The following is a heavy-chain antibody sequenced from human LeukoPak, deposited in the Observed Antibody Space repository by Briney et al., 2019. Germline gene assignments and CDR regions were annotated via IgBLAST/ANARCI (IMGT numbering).Heavy chain of an antibody. D-gene: IGHD3-3*01. CDR3: ARGESTWSAYYFDS. V-gene: IGHV4-4*09. Sequence: SETLSLTCTVSGGSIGSYYWGWLRQPPGKRPEWIGSIYTSGGTDYNPSLKSRVTISMDTSKNQFSLKLSFVTAADTAVYYCARGESTWSAYYFDSWGQGALVAVSS. J-gene: IGHJ4*02. CDR2: IYTSGGT. CDR1: GGSIGSYY.